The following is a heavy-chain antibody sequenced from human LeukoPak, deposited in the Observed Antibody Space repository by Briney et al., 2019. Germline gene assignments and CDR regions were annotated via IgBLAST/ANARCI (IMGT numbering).Heavy chain of an antibody. CDR3: ARVRIEAAGRGLDY. D-gene: IGHD6-13*01. Sequence: GASVKVSCKASGYTFTGHYMHWVRQAPGQGLEWMGWVSPYSGDANYAQNFEGRVTMTRDTSISTVYMELSRLTSDDTAVYFCARVRIEAAGRGLDYWGQGTPVTVSS. J-gene: IGHJ4*02. CDR2: VSPYSGDA. V-gene: IGHV1-2*02. CDR1: GYTFTGHY.